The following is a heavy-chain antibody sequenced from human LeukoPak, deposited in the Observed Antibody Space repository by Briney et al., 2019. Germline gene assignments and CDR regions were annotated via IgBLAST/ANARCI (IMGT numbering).Heavy chain of an antibody. CDR2: MNFNSGDT. CDR1: GNTFPRYD. D-gene: IGHD3-10*01. Sequence: ASVKVSCKAPGNTFPRYDVNWVRQASGQGLEWMGWMNFNSGDTGYAPKFQGRVTMTRNTSTDTAYMEMSSLNSADTAVYFCARGRFPPGRHSGSGYFCRTWYFDVWGRGTLVTVSS. V-gene: IGHV1-8*02. J-gene: IGHJ2*01. CDR3: ARGRFPPGRHSGSGYFCRTWYFDV.